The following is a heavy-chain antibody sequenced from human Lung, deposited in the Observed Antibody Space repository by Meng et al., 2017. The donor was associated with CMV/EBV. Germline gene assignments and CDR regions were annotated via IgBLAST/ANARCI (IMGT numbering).Heavy chain of an antibody. Sequence: GGSXRLXCAASGFTFNNYWMTWVRQAPGKGLEWVANIKQDGSEKYYVDSVKGRFTVSRDNAKNSLYLQMNSLRAEDTAVYYCARDAPYCSSTSCYYSYGLDVWGQGXTVTVSS. CDR3: ARDAPYCSSTSCYYSYGLDV. CDR2: IKQDGSEK. CDR1: GFTFNNYW. D-gene: IGHD2-2*01. J-gene: IGHJ6*02. V-gene: IGHV3-7*01.